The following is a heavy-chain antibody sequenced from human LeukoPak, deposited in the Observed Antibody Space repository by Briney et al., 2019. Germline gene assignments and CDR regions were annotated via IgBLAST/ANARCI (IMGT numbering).Heavy chain of an antibody. Sequence: GGSLRLSCAASGFTFSSYWMQWVRQAPGKGLVWVSRINSDGSSTSYADSVKGRFTISRDNAKNTLYLQMNSLSDEVRAGYYCARELRFLEWSLYDYCGPGTLVTVSS. CDR3: ARELRFLEWSLYDY. CDR2: INSDGSST. J-gene: IGHJ4*02. D-gene: IGHD3-3*01. V-gene: IGHV3-74*01. CDR1: GFTFSSYW.